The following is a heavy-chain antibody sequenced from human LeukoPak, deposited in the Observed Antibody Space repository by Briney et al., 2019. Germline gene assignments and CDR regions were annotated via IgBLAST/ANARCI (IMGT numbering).Heavy chain of an antibody. CDR2: IDPSDSYT. J-gene: IGHJ6*02. CDR1: GYSFTSYW. V-gene: IGHV5-10-1*01. D-gene: IGHD5-12*01. CDR3: ARRVVATNYYGMDV. Sequence: GESLKISCKGSGYSFTSYWISWVRQRPGKGLEWMGRIDPSDSYTNYSPSFQGHVTISADKSISTAYLQWSSLKASDTAMYYCARRVVATNYYGMDVWGQGTTVTVSS.